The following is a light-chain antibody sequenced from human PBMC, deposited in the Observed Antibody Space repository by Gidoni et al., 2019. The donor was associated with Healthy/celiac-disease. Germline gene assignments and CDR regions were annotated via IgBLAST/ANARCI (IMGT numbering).Light chain of an antibody. CDR1: QSISSY. V-gene: IGKV1-39*01. Sequence: DIQITQSPSSLSASVGDRVTITCRASQSISSYLNWYQQKPGKAPKLLIYAASSLQSGVPSRFSGSGSGKDFTLTISSLQPEDFATYYCQQSYSTPLTFGGGTKVEIK. CDR2: AAS. J-gene: IGKJ4*01. CDR3: QQSYSTPLT.